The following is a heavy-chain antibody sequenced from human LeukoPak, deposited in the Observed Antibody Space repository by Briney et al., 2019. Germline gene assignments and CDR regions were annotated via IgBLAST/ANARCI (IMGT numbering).Heavy chain of an antibody. CDR1: GFTFSSYS. Sequence: PGGSLRLSCAASGFTFSSYSMNWVRQAPGKGLEWVSSISSSRSYIYYADSVKGRFTISRDNAKNSLYLQMNSLRAEDTAVYYCARDSSGWFYYMDVWGKGTTVTVSS. J-gene: IGHJ6*03. CDR2: ISSSRSYI. CDR3: ARDSSGWFYYMDV. V-gene: IGHV3-21*01. D-gene: IGHD6-19*01.